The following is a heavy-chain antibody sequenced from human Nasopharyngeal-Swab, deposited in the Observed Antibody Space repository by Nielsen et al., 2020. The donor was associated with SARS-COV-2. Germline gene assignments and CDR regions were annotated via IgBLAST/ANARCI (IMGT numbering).Heavy chain of an antibody. CDR3: ARDTYCSGGSCYGYGMAV. J-gene: IGHJ6*02. D-gene: IGHD2-15*01. Sequence: GESLKISCAASGFTFNMYTLNWVRQAPGKGLEWVSAISSSGDYIYYAPSLKGRFTISRDNAKNSLYLQMNSLRADDTAVYYCARDTYCSGGSCYGYGMAVWGQGTTVTVSS. V-gene: IGHV3-21*01. CDR1: GFTFNMYT. CDR2: ISSSGDYI.